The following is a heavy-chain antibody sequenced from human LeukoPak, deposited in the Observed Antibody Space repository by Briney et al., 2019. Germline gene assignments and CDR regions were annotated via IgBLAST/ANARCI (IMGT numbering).Heavy chain of an antibody. D-gene: IGHD5-24*01. V-gene: IGHV1-46*01. Sequence: ASVKISCKASGYTFTSNHIHCVRQAPGQGLEWMGVINPSGDSTSYAQKFQGRVTITRDTSASTAYMELSSLTSEDTAVYYCARGRWSATTASYYLDFWGQGTLVTVSS. CDR2: INPSGDST. J-gene: IGHJ4*02. CDR1: GYTFTSNH. CDR3: ARGRWSATTASYYLDF.